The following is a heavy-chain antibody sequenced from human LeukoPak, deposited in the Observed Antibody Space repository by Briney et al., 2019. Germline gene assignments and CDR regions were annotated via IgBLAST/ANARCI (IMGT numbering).Heavy chain of an antibody. CDR3: AKDISYGSGSPRAFDI. J-gene: IGHJ3*02. V-gene: IGHV3-9*01. D-gene: IGHD3-10*01. CDR1: GCTFDDYA. CDR2: ISWNSGSI. Sequence: GGSLRLSCAASGCTFDDYAMHWVRQAPGKGLEWVSGISWNSGSIGYADSVKGRFTISRDNVKNSLYLQMNSLRAEDTALYYCAKDISYGSGSPRAFDIWGQGTMVTVSS.